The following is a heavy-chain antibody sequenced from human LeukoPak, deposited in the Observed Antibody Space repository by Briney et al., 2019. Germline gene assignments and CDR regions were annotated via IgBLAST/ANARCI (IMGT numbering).Heavy chain of an antibody. CDR3: ARVGSGYDFFDY. CDR1: GGAISGYY. J-gene: IGHJ4*02. Sequence: SDTLSLTCTVSGGAISGYYWSWIRQPAGKGLEWLGRVYSSGSTKYDPSLESRVTMSVDTSKNQFSLKLNFVTAADTAVYYCARVGSGYDFFDYWGQGTLVTVSS. CDR2: VYSSGST. V-gene: IGHV4-4*07. D-gene: IGHD3/OR15-3a*01.